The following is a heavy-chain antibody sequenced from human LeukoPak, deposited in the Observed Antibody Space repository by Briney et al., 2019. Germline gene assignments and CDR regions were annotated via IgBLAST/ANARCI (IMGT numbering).Heavy chain of an antibody. Sequence: SETLSLTCAVYGGSFSGYYWTWIRQPPGKGLEWIGYVSYSGTTKYNPSLKSRVTMSVDMSKNRLSLRLTSVTAADTAVYYCARSGYSYDSAVYWNFDLWGRGTLVTVSS. CDR3: ARSGYSYDSAVYWNFDL. J-gene: IGHJ2*01. CDR2: VSYSGTT. CDR1: GGSFSGYY. D-gene: IGHD5-18*01. V-gene: IGHV4-59*01.